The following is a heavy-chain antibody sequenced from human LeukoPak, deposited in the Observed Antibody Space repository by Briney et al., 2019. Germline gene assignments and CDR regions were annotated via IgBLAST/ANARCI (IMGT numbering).Heavy chain of an antibody. Sequence: SETLSLTCVVYGGSFSGYYWSWIRQPPGKGLEWIAEMNHSGSSNYNPSLKSRVTISLDTSKNHFSLKLRSVTAADTAVYYCATEMATNGEDYWGQGTLVTVSS. J-gene: IGHJ4*02. V-gene: IGHV4-34*01. CDR1: GGSFSGYY. D-gene: IGHD5-24*01. CDR2: MNHSGSS. CDR3: ATEMATNGEDY.